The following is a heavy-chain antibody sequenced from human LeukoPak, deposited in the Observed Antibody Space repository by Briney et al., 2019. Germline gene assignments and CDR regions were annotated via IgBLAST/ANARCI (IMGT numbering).Heavy chain of an antibody. CDR3: ARGAGAFDY. CDR1: GFTLSSYS. J-gene: IGHJ4*02. CDR2: ISSSSSYI. V-gene: IGHV3-21*01. Sequence: GGSPRLSCAASGFTLSSYSMNWVRQAPGKGLEWVSSISSSSSYIYYADSVKGRFTISRDNAKNSLYLQMNSLRAEDTAVYYCARGAGAFDYWGQGTLVTVSS. D-gene: IGHD3-10*01.